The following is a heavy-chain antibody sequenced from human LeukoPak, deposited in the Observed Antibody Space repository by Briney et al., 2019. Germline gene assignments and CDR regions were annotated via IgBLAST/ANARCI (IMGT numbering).Heavy chain of an antibody. CDR3: ARGATYYASGTFYP. J-gene: IGHJ5*02. CDR1: GYTFTDNY. Sequence: ASVKVSCKTSGYTFTDNYIFWVRQAPGEGPEWMRWINPRSGSTDYAQKFQGRATLTSDTSISTVYLELTRLKSDDTAVYYCARGATYYASGTFYPWGQGTLVTVSS. D-gene: IGHD3-10*01. CDR2: INPRSGST. V-gene: IGHV1-2*02.